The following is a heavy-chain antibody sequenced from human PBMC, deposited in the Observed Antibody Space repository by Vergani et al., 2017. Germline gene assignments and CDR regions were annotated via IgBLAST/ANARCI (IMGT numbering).Heavy chain of an antibody. J-gene: IGHJ4*02. D-gene: IGHD5-24*01. CDR2: ISPYNHKT. Sequence: QAQLGQSDSEVKKPGESVTLSCKPSVYTFVNHPITWVRQAPGQGLEWMGWISPYNHKTLYSKKVEGRVTMTSDTSSSTVFLEVRRLTSDDTAIYYCARSQMATNDFDLWGRGTLVTVSS. CDR3: ARSQMATNDFDL. CDR1: VYTFVNHP. V-gene: IGHV1-18*04.